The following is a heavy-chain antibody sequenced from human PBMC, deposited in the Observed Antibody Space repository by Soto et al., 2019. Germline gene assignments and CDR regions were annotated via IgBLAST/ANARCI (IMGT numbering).Heavy chain of an antibody. CDR2: ISYDGSNK. D-gene: IGHD3-22*01. V-gene: IGHV3-30*18. CDR3: AKLYYYDSSGLTAADY. J-gene: IGHJ4*02. Sequence: PGGSLRLSCAASGFTFSGYGMHWVRQAPGKGLEWVAVISYDGSNKYYADSVKGRFTISRDNSKNTLYLQMNSLRAEDTAVYYCAKLYYYDSSGLTAADYWGQGTLVTVSS. CDR1: GFTFSGYG.